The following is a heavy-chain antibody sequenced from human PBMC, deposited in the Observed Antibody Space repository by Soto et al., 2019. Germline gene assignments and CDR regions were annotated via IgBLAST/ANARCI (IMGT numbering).Heavy chain of an antibody. CDR3: TREHVVTIFRRGQRGSFDN. V-gene: IGHV3-21*01. Sequence: GGSLRLSCAASGFTFSSYTMNWVRQAPGKGLEWVAFITSGSDYIYYADSVKGRFTISRDDANNSLFLQMSSLRAEDTAVYYCTREHVVTIFRRGQRGSFDNWSQGTLVTVSS. D-gene: IGHD3-9*01. CDR2: ITSGSDYI. CDR1: GFTFSSYT. J-gene: IGHJ4*02.